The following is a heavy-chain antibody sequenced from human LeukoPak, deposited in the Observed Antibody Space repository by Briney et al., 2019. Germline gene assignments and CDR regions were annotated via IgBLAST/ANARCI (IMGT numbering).Heavy chain of an antibody. CDR2: IYSAGGT. J-gene: IGHJ6*02. CDR1: GFTVSSNY. Sequence: GGSLRLSCAASGFTVSSNYMTWVRQAPGKGLEWVSLIYSAGGTYYTDSVKGRFTISRHSSKNTLYLQMNSLRGEDTAVYYCARFLGRITISGVVPYGMDVWSQGTTVTVSS. CDR3: ARFLGRITISGVVPYGMDV. D-gene: IGHD3-3*01. V-gene: IGHV3-53*04.